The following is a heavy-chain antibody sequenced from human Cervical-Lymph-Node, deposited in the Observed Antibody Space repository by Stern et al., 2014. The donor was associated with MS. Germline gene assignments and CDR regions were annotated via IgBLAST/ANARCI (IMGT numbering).Heavy chain of an antibody. V-gene: IGHV4-39*01. J-gene: IGHJ4*02. D-gene: IGHD2-15*01. CDR1: GASISSSSDY. Sequence: VQLVESGPGLVKPSETLSLTCTVSGASISSSSDYWIWIRQPPGKGLEWIGKTYYSGSTHYNPSLKSRVTLSLDTSKNLFSLRLTSVTTADTAIYYCARLRCSGDSCYRIGYWGQGTLVTVSS. CDR3: ARLRCSGDSCYRIGY. CDR2: TYYSGST.